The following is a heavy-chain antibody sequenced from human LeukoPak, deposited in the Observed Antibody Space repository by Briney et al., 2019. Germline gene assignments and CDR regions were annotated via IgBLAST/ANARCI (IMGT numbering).Heavy chain of an antibody. J-gene: IGHJ4*02. CDR2: IYADGSS. D-gene: IGHD3-10*01. V-gene: IGHV4-61*02. CDR1: GGSVGSDNSY. CDR3: ARGYYYRT. Sequence: SETLSLTCTVSGGSVGSDNSYWNWIRQPARRGLEWIGRIYADGSSTYNPSLKSRVTILVDTSKNQFSLRLSSMTAADTAVYYCARGYYYRTWGLGTLVTVSS.